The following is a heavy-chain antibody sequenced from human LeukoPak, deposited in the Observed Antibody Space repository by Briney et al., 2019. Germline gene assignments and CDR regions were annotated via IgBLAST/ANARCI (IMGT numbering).Heavy chain of an antibody. D-gene: IGHD1-1*01. CDR3: VRISPPFVQ. J-gene: IGHJ1*01. CDR2: IYYTGSA. CDR1: GDSVNAMSYS. V-gene: IGHV4-39*01. Sequence: PSETLSLTCTFSGDSVNAMSYSWGWIRQPPGKGLEWIGTIYYTGSAYYNPSLRSRVTISADTSKNQFSLKVYSVSAADTAVYYCVRISPPFVQWGQGTRLTVSS.